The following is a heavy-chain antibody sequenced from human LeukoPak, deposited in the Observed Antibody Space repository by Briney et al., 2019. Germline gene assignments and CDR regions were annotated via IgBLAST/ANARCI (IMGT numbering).Heavy chain of an antibody. CDR3: ATGYYEPFAT. D-gene: IGHD1-26*01. J-gene: IGHJ5*02. V-gene: IGHV4-59*01. CDR2: ISDTGKT. CDR1: GAPPRSFH. Sequence: SETLSPPFSVPGAPPRSFHWDRLPQFPGEGPEWIGYISDTGKTDSNPSLKSRVTISLGTSKTQFSLRLRSVTAADSAVYYCATGYYEPFATWGPGILVTVSS.